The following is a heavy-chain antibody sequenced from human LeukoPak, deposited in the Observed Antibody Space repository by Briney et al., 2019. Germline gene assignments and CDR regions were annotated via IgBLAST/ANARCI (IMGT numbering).Heavy chain of an antibody. CDR2: INPNSGGT. J-gene: IGHJ4*02. CDR3: ARDRIRKPYYFDY. V-gene: IGHV1/OR15-1*02. Sequence: ASVKVSCKASGYIFTDYYMHWVRQAPGQELGWMGRINPNSGGTNYAQKFQGRVTMTRDTSISTAYTELSSLRSEDTATYYCARDRIRKPYYFDYWGQGTLVTVSS. CDR1: GYIFTDYY.